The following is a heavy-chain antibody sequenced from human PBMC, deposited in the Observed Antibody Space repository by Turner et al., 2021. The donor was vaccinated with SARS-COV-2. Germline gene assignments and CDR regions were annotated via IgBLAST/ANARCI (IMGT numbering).Heavy chain of an antibody. CDR2: IYYSGST. V-gene: IGHV4-39*01. CDR3: ASPSVDFWSGSYYGMDV. CDR1: GGSISSSSYY. J-gene: IGHJ6*02. D-gene: IGHD3-3*01. Sequence: QLQLQESGPGLVKPSETLSLTCTVPGGSISSSSYYWGWIRQPPGKGLEWIGSIYYSGSTYYNPSLKSRGTISVDTSKNQFSLKLSSVTAADTAVYYCASPSVDFWSGSYYGMDVWGQGTTVTVSS.